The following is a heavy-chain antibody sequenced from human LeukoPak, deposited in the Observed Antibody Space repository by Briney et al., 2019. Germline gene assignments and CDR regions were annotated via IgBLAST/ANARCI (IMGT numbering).Heavy chain of an antibody. CDR1: GFTFSSYW. CDR2: IKQDGSER. D-gene: IGHD4-17*01. Sequence: PGGSLRLSCAVSGFTFSSYWMSWVRQAPGKGLEWVANIKQDGSERYYVDSLKGRFTISRDNPKNSLYLQMNSLRAEDTAVYYCARFYGDSTHDFASWGQGTLVTVS. V-gene: IGHV3-7*01. CDR3: ARFYGDSTHDFAS. J-gene: IGHJ4*02.